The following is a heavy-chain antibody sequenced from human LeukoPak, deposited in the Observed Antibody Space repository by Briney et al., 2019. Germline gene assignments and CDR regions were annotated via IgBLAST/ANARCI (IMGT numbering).Heavy chain of an antibody. Sequence: PGGSLRLSCAASGFTVRSIYMTWVRQAPGKGLEWASSFYSGGSSYYADSVKGRFIISRDSSTDTLYLQMNSLRVEDTAVYFCARDRGYGYGFFDYWGQGTLVTVSS. J-gene: IGHJ4*02. CDR1: GFTVRSIY. CDR3: ARDRGYGYGFFDY. CDR2: FYSGGSS. V-gene: IGHV3-53*01. D-gene: IGHD5-18*01.